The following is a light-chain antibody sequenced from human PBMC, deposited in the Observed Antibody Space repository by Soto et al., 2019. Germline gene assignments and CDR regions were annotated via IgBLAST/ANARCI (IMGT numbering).Light chain of an antibody. J-gene: IGLJ2*01. CDR1: SSDLGGYSY. Sequence: QSVRTQPPSASGSPGQSVTISCTGSSSDLGGYSYVSWYQQHPGKAPKLMIYEVSKRPSGVPDRFSGSKSGSTASLTVPGLQAADEPDYYSSPYPASTNVVLGGGPQLPVL. CDR2: EVS. CDR3: SPYPASTNVV. V-gene: IGLV2-8*01.